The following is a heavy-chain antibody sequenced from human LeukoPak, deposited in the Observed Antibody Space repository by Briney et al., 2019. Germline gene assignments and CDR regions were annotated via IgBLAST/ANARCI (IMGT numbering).Heavy chain of an antibody. Sequence: SETLSLTCTVSGYSISSGYYWGWIREPPGEGLEWIGSIYHSGSTYYNPSLKSRVTISVDTSKNQFSLKLSSVTAADTAVYYCAGASYGSGSNGGYYFDYWGQGTLVTVSS. D-gene: IGHD3-10*01. V-gene: IGHV4-38-2*02. CDR2: IYHSGST. CDR3: AGASYGSGSNGGYYFDY. CDR1: GYSISSGYY. J-gene: IGHJ4*02.